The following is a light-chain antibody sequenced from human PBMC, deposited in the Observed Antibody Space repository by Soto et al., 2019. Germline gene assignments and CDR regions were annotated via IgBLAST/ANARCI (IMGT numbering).Light chain of an antibody. CDR2: TND. Sequence: QSLLSQPPPTTGSLGQAATLLWSGNTPNIGTSSVPWYKHLPGPAPEPLIYTNDQRPSGVPDRFSGSKSGTSASLAISGLQSEDEADYSCAVWDESLNGHVFGAGTKVTVL. V-gene: IGLV1-44*01. CDR3: AVWDESLNGHV. J-gene: IGLJ1*01. CDR1: TPNIGTSS.